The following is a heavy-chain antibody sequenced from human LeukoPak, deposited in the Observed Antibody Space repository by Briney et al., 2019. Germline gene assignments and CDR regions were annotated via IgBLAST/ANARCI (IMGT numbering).Heavy chain of an antibody. J-gene: IGHJ4*02. CDR2: ISSSSSTI. CDR3: ARWDKSFYCSSTSCPDY. Sequence: GGSLRLSCATSGFTFSSYSMNWVRQAPGKGLEWVSYISSSSSTIYYADSVKGRFTISRDNAKNSLYLQMNSLRAEDTAVYYCARWDKSFYCSSTSCPDYWGQGTLVTVSS. V-gene: IGHV3-48*01. CDR1: GFTFSSYS. D-gene: IGHD2-2*01.